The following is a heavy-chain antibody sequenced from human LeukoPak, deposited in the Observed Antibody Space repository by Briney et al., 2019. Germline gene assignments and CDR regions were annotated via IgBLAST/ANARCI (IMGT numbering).Heavy chain of an antibody. CDR1: GGSISSSNW. Sequence: SESPSLTCAVSGGSISSSNWWSWVRQPPGKGLEWIGEIYHSGSTNYNPSLKSRVTISVDKSKNQFSLKLSSVTAADTAVYYCARRGTSSGWSLFDYWGQGTLVTVSS. CDR3: ARRGTSSGWSLFDY. CDR2: IYHSGST. V-gene: IGHV4-4*02. J-gene: IGHJ4*02. D-gene: IGHD6-19*01.